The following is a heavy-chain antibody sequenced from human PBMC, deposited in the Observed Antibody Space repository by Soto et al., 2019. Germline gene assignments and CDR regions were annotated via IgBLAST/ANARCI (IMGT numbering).Heavy chain of an antibody. Sequence: ASVKVSCKASGGTFSDYAFSWVRQAPGQGPEWMGGIMPIFGTANYAQKMQGRVTITADESTSTAYMELSSLRSEDTAVYYCANTLGPGIVVAEDYAYYYCIDVWGQGTTVTVSS. J-gene: IGHJ6*02. CDR3: ANTLGPGIVVAEDYAYYYCIDV. V-gene: IGHV1-69*13. CDR1: GGTFSDYA. D-gene: IGHD6-19*01. CDR2: IMPIFGTA.